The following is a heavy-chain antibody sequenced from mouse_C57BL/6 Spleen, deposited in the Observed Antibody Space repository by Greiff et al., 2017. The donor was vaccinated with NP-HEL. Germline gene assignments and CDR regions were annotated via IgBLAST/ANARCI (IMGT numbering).Heavy chain of an antibody. CDR1: GFSFNTYA. J-gene: IGHJ1*03. D-gene: IGHD1-1*01. Sequence: EVMLVESGGGLVQPKGSLKLSCAASGFSFNTYAMNWVRQAPGKGLELVARIRSKSNNYATSYADSVKDRCTIARDDSESMLYLQMNNLKTEDTAMYYCVRQDDYGSSYGDWYFDVWGTGTTVTISS. CDR2: IRSKSNNYAT. V-gene: IGHV10-1*01. CDR3: VRQDDYGSSYGDWYFDV.